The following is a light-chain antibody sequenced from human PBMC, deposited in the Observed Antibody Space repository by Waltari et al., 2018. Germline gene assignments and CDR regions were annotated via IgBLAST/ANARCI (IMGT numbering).Light chain of an antibody. Sequence: IVMTQSPDPLAVSLGARATITCKTSQSVLYSSNNKNHLGWYQQKPGQPPKLLIHWASTRESGVPDRFSGSGSGTDFTLTISSLQAEDVAVYYCQQYYSTPWTFGQGTKVEIK. J-gene: IGKJ1*01. CDR1: QSVLYSSNNKNH. V-gene: IGKV4-1*01. CDR3: QQYYSTPWT. CDR2: WAS.